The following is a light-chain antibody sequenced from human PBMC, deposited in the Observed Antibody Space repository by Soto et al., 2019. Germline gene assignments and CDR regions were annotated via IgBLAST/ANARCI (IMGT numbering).Light chain of an antibody. CDR2: DNN. Sequence: QSVLTQPPSVSAAPGQKVTLSCSGSSSNIGNHYVYWYQQLPGTAPKLLIYDNNKRPSGIPDRFSGSKSGTSATLGITGLQTGDDADYYCGTWDSGLSAGVFGTGTKLTVL. J-gene: IGLJ1*01. CDR3: GTWDSGLSAGV. V-gene: IGLV1-51*01. CDR1: SSNIGNHY.